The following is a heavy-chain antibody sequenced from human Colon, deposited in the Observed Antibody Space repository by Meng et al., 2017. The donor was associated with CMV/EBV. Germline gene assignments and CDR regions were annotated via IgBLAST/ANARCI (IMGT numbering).Heavy chain of an antibody. J-gene: IGHJ5*02. CDR1: TSPVG. CDR3: AHTSGRDCATPDCHIRYFDP. V-gene: IGHV2-5*02. CDR2: IFWDDMK. D-gene: IGHD2-15*01. Sequence: TSPVGVGWVRRTPGKALEWLALIFWDDMKRYSSSLASRLTVTKDTSKNQVVLTMTNMDPVDTATYYCAHTSGRDCATPDCHIRYFDPWGQGTLVTVSS.